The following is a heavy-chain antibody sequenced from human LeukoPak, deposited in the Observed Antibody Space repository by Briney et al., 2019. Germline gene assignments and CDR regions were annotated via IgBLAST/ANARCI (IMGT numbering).Heavy chain of an antibody. V-gene: IGHV1-2*02. D-gene: IGHD1-1*01. Sequence: GASVKVSCKASGYTFTDYYKHLVRQAPGQALEWMGWINPNSGDTKYPQKFQDRVTMTRDTSTTTAYMDLTRLKSEDTAVYYCARSERRLDISHYYYPMDVWGLGTTVTVSS. J-gene: IGHJ6*02. CDR2: INPNSGDT. CDR3: ARSERRLDISHYYYPMDV. CDR1: GYTFTDYY.